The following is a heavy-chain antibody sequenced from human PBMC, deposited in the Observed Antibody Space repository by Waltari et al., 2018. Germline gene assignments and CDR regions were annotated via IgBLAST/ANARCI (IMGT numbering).Heavy chain of an antibody. V-gene: IGHV3-74*03. D-gene: IGHD7-27*01. CDR3: ARDTPGDGIDY. CDR2: DGTDGRGP. CDR1: GFIFSDYW. Sequence: EVQLVESGGGSVQPRGSLRLSCTASGFIFSDYWMHWVRQVPGKGLLWVSHDGTDGRGPTYADSVKGRFTISRDNAKNTVYLQMDSLRVEDTAIYYCARDTPGDGIDYWGQGTLVTVSS. J-gene: IGHJ4*02.